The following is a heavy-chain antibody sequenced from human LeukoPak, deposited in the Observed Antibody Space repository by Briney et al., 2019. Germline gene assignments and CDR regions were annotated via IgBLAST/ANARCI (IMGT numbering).Heavy chain of an antibody. CDR2: ISGSGAST. CDR1: GLTFSSYA. J-gene: IGHJ4*02. D-gene: IGHD1-26*01. V-gene: IGHV3-23*01. CDR3: AKGPYSESYSDY. Sequence: GGSLRLSCAASGLTFSSYAMSWVRQAPGKGLEWVSTISGSGASTYYADSVKGRFTISRDNSKNTLYLQMNSLRAEDTAIYYCAKGPYSESYSDYWGQGTLVTVSS.